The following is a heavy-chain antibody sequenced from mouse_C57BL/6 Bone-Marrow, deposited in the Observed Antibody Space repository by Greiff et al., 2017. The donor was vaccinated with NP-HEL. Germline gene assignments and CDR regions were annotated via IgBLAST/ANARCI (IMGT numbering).Heavy chain of an antibody. V-gene: IGHV5-6*01. Sequence: EVQLVESGGDLVKPGGSLKLSCAASGFTFSSYGMSWVRQTPDKRLEWVATISSGGSYTYYPDSVKGRFTISRDNAKNTLYLQMSSLKSEDTAMYYCARQKTQATFAYWGQGTLVTVSA. CDR1: GFTFSSYG. CDR3: ARQKTQATFAY. D-gene: IGHD3-2*02. J-gene: IGHJ3*01. CDR2: ISSGGSYT.